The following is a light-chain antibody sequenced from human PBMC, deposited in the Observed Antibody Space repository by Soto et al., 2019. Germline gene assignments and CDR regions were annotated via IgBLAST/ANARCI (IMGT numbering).Light chain of an antibody. CDR1: QDISSY. V-gene: IGKV1-27*01. CDR3: QKYNSAPWT. CDR2: AAS. J-gene: IGKJ1*01. Sequence: IQVTQSPSSLSASVGDRVTITCRASQDISSYLAWYQQKPGKAPTLLIYAASTLQSGVPSRFSGSGSGTDFTLTISSLQPEDVATYYCQKYNSAPWTFGQGTKVEIK.